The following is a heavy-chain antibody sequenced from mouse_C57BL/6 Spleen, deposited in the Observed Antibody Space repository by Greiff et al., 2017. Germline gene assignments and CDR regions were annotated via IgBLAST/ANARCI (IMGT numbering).Heavy chain of an antibody. D-gene: IGHD1-1*01. J-gene: IGHJ1*03. Sequence: QVQLKQPGAELVKPGASVKLSCKASGYTFTSYWMQWVKQRPGQGLEWIGEIDPSDSYTNYNQKFKGKATLTVDTSSSTAYMQLSSLTSEDSAVYYCARKEKFIRGYFDVWGTGTTVTVSS. CDR3: ARKEKFIRGYFDV. CDR1: GYTFTSYW. V-gene: IGHV1-50*01. CDR2: IDPSDSYT.